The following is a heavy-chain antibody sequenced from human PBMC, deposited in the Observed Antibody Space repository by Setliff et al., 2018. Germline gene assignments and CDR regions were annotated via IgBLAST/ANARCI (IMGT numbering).Heavy chain of an antibody. Sequence: LRLSCDASGFTVSSNYMSWVRQAPGKGLEWVSVIYSGGGTYYADSVKGRFIISRDNSKNTLYFQMNSLRAEDTAVYYCASLGSYPTRADYWGQGTLVTVSS. CDR1: GFTVSSNY. J-gene: IGHJ4*02. V-gene: IGHV3-53*05. CDR3: ASLGSYPTRADY. CDR2: IYSGGGT. D-gene: IGHD1-26*01.